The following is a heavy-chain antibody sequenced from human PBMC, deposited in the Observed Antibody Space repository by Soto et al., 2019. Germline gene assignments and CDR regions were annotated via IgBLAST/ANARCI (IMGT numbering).Heavy chain of an antibody. J-gene: IGHJ4*02. CDR2: IYYSGST. CDR1: GGSISSSSYY. D-gene: IGHD3-3*01. Sequence: SETLSLTCTVSGGSISSSSYYWGWIRQPPGKGLEWIGSIYYSGSTYYNPSLKSRVTISVDTSKNQFSLKLSSVTAADTAVYYCARRGYYDFWSGYYTLSYFDYWGQGTLVTVSS. CDR3: ARRGYYDFWSGYYTLSYFDY. V-gene: IGHV4-39*01.